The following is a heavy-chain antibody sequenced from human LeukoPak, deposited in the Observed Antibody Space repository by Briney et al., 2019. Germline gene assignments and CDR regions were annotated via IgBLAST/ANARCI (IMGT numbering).Heavy chain of an antibody. D-gene: IGHD3-22*01. V-gene: IGHV4-31*03. CDR2: IYYSGST. Sequence: SETLSLTCTVSGGSISSGGYYWSWIREHPGKGLEWIVYIYYSGSTYYNPSLKSRVTISVDTSKNQFSLKLSSVTAADTAVYYCARVPTDYYDSSGYYFDYWGQGTLVTVSS. J-gene: IGHJ4*02. CDR3: ARVPTDYYDSSGYYFDY. CDR1: GGSISSGGYY.